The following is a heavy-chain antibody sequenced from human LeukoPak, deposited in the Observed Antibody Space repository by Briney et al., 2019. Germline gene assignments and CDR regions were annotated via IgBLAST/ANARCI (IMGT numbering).Heavy chain of an antibody. CDR3: ARDRWYCSGGSCYSGDWFDP. J-gene: IGHJ5*02. CDR1: GGTFSRYA. V-gene: IGHV1-69*05. Sequence: ASVKVSCKASGGTFSRYAISWVRQAPGQGLEWMGGIIPIFGTANYEQKFQGRVTITTDESTSTAYMKLSSLRSEDTAVYYCARDRWYCSGGSCYSGDWFDPWGQGTLVTVSS. D-gene: IGHD2-15*01. CDR2: IIPIFGTA.